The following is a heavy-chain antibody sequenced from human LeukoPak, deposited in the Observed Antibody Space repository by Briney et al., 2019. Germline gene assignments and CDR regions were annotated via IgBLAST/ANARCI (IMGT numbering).Heavy chain of an antibody. CDR2: INPSGGST. CDR1: GYTFTSYY. J-gene: IGHJ3*02. Sequence: ASVKVSCKASGYTFTSYYMHWVRQAPGQGLEWMGIINPSGGSTSYAQKFQGRVTMTRDMSTSTVYMELSSLRSEDTAVYYCARDLLAYYYDSSGQDAFDIWGQGTMVTVSS. D-gene: IGHD3-22*01. V-gene: IGHV1-46*01. CDR3: ARDLLAYYYDSSGQDAFDI.